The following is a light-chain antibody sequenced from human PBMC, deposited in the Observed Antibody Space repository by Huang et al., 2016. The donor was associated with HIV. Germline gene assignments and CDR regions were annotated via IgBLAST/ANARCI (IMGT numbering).Light chain of an antibody. V-gene: IGKV3-15*01. J-gene: IGKJ1*01. CDR2: AAS. Sequence: EIVMTQSPATLSVSPGARATLSCRASHSVSSNLGWYQQKPGQAPRLLIYAASTGATGIPARFSGSGAGTEFTLTISSLQSEDFAVYYCQQYNNWPGTFGQGTKVEIK. CDR3: QQYNNWPGT. CDR1: HSVSSN.